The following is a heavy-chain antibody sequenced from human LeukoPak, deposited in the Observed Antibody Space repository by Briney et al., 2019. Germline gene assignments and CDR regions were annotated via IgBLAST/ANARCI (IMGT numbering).Heavy chain of an antibody. D-gene: IGHD6-19*01. CDR3: ATRYSSGWDVVDY. V-gene: IGHV1-24*01. J-gene: IGHJ4*02. CDR1: GYTLTELS. CDR2: FDPEDGET. Sequence: ASVKVSCKVSGYTLTELSMHWVRQAPGKGLEWMGGFDPEDGETIYAQKFRGRVTMTEDTSTDTAYMELSSLRSEDTAVYYCATRYSSGWDVVDYWGQGTLVTVSS.